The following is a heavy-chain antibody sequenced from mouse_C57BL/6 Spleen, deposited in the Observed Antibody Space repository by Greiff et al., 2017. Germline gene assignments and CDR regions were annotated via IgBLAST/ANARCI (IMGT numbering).Heavy chain of an antibody. CDR3: VREGVYDCDGFAY. CDR1: GYAFTNYL. J-gene: IGHJ3*01. Sequence: VQLQESGAELVRPGTSVKVSCKASGYAFTNYLIEWVKQRPGQGLEWIGVINPGSGGPNYNEKFKGKATLTAAKSSSTAYMQLCGLTSEDSAVYFCVREGVYDCDGFAYWGQGTLFTVSA. CDR2: INPGSGGP. D-gene: IGHD2-4*01. V-gene: IGHV1-54*01.